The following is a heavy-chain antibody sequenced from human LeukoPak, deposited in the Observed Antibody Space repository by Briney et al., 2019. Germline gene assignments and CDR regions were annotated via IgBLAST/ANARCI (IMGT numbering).Heavy chain of an antibody. CDR3: ARRGYYYDSSHYYYFDY. Sequence: SETLSLTCTVSGGSISSYYWSWIRQPPGKGLEWIGYIYYSGSTNYNPSLKSRVTISVDTSKNHFSLKLSSVTAADTAVYYCARRGYYYDSSHYYYFDYWGQGTLVTVSS. V-gene: IGHV4-59*01. D-gene: IGHD3-22*01. J-gene: IGHJ4*02. CDR2: IYYSGST. CDR1: GGSISSYY.